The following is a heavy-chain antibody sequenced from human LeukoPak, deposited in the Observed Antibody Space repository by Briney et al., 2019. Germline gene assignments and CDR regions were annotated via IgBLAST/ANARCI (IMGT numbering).Heavy chain of an antibody. CDR1: GYTLTELS. V-gene: IGHV1-24*01. J-gene: IGHJ6*03. CDR3: ATCGSGYYYYMDV. D-gene: IGHD3-22*01. CDR2: FDPEDGET. Sequence: ASVKVSCKVSGYTLTELSMHWVRQAPGKGLEWMGGFDPEDGETIYAQKFQGRVTMTEDTSTDTAYMELSSLRSEGTAVYYCATCGSGYYYYMDVWGKGTTVTVSS.